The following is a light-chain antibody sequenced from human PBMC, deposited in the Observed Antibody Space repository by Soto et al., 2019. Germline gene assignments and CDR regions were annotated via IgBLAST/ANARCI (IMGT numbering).Light chain of an antibody. CDR3: SSYTSSSTPV. CDR2: EVS. V-gene: IGLV2-14*01. CDR1: SSDVGAYNS. Sequence: QSALTQPASVSGSPGQSITISCTGTSSDVGAYNSVSWYQQHPGKAPKLMIYEVSNRPSGVSNRFSGSKSGNTASLTISGLQAEDEADYYCSSYTSSSTPVFGSGTKVTVL. J-gene: IGLJ1*01.